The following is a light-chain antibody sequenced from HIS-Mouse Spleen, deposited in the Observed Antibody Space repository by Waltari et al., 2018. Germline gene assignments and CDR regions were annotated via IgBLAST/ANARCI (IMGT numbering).Light chain of an antibody. CDR3: YSTDSSGNHRV. Sequence: SYELTQPPSVSVSPGQTARITCSGDALPKQYAYWYPQKSGQAPVLVIYEDSKRPSGIPERFSGSSSGTMATLTISGAQVEDEADYYCYSTDSSGNHRVFGGGTKLTVL. CDR1: ALPKQY. V-gene: IGLV3-10*01. J-gene: IGLJ2*01. CDR2: EDS.